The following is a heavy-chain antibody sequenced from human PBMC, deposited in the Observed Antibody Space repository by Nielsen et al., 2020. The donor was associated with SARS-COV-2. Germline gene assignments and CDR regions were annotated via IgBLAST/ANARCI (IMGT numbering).Heavy chain of an antibody. J-gene: IGHJ6*02. CDR3: AKVYSYGRGGYYYYGMDV. Sequence: GESLKISCAASGFTFSSYAMHWVRQAPGKGLEWVAVISYDGSNKYYADSVKGRFTISRDNSKNTLYLQMNSLRAEDTAVYYCAKVYSYGRGGYYYYGMDVWGQGTTVTVSS. D-gene: IGHD5-18*01. CDR2: ISYDGSNK. CDR1: GFTFSSYA. V-gene: IGHV3-30*04.